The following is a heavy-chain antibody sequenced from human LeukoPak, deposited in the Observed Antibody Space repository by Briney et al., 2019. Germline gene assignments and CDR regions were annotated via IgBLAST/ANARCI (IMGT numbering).Heavy chain of an antibody. CDR3: ARGANWGSPDY. J-gene: IGHJ4*02. V-gene: IGHV4-59*01. Sequence: SETLSLTCTASGGSISSDYWSWIRQSPGKGLEWIGYIYYSGTTSYNPSLKSRVTISLDTSKNQFSLKVSSVTAADTAVYYCARGANWGSPDYWGQGTLVTVSS. CDR1: GGSISSDY. D-gene: IGHD7-27*01. CDR2: IYYSGTT.